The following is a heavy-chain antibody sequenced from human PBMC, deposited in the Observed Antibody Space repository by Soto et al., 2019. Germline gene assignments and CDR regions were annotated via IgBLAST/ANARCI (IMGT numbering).Heavy chain of an antibody. CDR2: VNHSGTT. Sequence: WNWIRQSPEKGLEWSGEVNHSGTTYYHLSLKSRVTISVHTPKNQFSLKMSSVTAADTAVYYCARVIGYWSSRNCYSSRRLRFDSWGQGTLVTVSS. D-gene: IGHD2-2*01. V-gene: IGHV4-34*01. J-gene: IGHJ4*02. CDR3: ARVIGYWSSRNCYSSRRLRFDS.